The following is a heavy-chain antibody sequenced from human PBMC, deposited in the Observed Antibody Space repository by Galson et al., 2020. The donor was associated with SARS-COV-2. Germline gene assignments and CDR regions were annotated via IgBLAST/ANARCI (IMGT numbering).Heavy chain of an antibody. Sequence: SGPTLVKPTQTLTLTCTFSGFSLSTSGMCVSWIRQPPGKALEWLALIDWDDDKYYSTSLKTRLTISKDTSKNQVVLTMTNMDPVDTATYYCARLPVVAPIIGDYYYYGMDVWGQGTTVTVSS. J-gene: IGHJ6*02. CDR2: IDWDDDK. CDR1: GFSLSTSGMC. D-gene: IGHD2-15*01. V-gene: IGHV2-70*01. CDR3: ARLPVVAPIIGDYYYYGMDV.